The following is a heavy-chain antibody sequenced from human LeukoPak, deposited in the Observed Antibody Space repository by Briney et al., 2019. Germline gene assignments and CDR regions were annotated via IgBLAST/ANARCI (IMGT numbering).Heavy chain of an antibody. CDR1: GFTFSGSA. CDR3: TGQPPPLDMIAFGGVIV. D-gene: IGHD3-16*02. Sequence: GGSLRLSCAASGFTFSGSAMHWVRQASGKGLEWVGRIRSKANNYATAYAASVKGRFTISRDDSKNTAYLQMNRLKTEDTAVYYWTGQPPPLDMIAFGGVIVWGQGTLVTVSS. V-gene: IGHV3-73*01. J-gene: IGHJ4*02. CDR2: IRSKANNYAT.